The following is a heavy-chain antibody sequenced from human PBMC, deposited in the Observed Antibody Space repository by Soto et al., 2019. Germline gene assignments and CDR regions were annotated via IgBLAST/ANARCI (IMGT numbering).Heavy chain of an antibody. CDR1: GFTFSSYV. V-gene: IGHV3-23*01. D-gene: IGHD6-13*01. CDR2: ISGGGGST. CDR3: AKDGRSSSWTYYFDY. J-gene: IGHJ4*02. Sequence: EVQLLESGGGLVQPGGSLRLSCAVSGFTFSSYVMSWVRQAPGKGLEWVSAISGGGGSTYYADSVKGRFTISRDNSKDTLYLQMNSLTADDTAVYSCAKDGRSSSWTYYFDYWGQGSLVTVSS.